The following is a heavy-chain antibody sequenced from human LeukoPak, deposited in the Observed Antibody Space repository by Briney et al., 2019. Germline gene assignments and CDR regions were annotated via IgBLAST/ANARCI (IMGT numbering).Heavy chain of an antibody. CDR3: ARVYCSSTSCPLAAFDI. Sequence: GGSLRLSCAASGFTFSSYWMHWVRQAPGKGLVWVSRINSDGSSTSYADSVKGRFTISRDNAKNTLYLQVNSLRAEDTAVYYCARVYCSSTSCPLAAFDIRGQGTMVTVSS. CDR1: GFTFSSYW. CDR2: INSDGSST. J-gene: IGHJ3*02. V-gene: IGHV3-74*01. D-gene: IGHD2-2*01.